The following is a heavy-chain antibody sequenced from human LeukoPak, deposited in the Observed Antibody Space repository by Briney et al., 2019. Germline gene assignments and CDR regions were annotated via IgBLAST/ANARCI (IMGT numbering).Heavy chain of an antibody. V-gene: IGHV3-33*06. CDR2: IWYDGSNK. J-gene: IGHJ5*02. Sequence: PGGSLRLSCAASGFTFSSYGMQWVRQAPGKGLEWVAVIWYDGSNKYYADSVKGRFTISRDNSKNTLYLQMNSLRAEDTAVYYCAKDQGLNWFDPWGQGTLVTVSS. CDR3: AKDQGLNWFDP. CDR1: GFTFSSYG.